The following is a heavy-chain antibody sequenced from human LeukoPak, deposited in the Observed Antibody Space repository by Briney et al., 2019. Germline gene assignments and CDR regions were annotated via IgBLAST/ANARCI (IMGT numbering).Heavy chain of an antibody. CDR3: ARGDIVGATDDAFDI. CDR2: INHSGST. Sequence: SETLSLTCAVYGGSFSGYYWSWIRQPPGKGLEWIGEINHSGSTNYNPSLKSRVTISVDASKNQFSLKLSSVTAADTAVYYCARGDIVGATDDAFDIWGQGTMVTVSS. D-gene: IGHD1-26*01. V-gene: IGHV4-34*01. CDR1: GGSFSGYY. J-gene: IGHJ3*02.